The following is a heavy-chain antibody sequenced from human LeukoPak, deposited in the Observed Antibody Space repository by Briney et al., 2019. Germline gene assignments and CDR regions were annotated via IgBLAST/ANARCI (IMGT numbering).Heavy chain of an antibody. CDR3: ARGSLRLPDY. J-gene: IGHJ4*02. Sequence: GGSLRLSCAASGFTFSSNGMHWVRQAPGKGLEWVAVVSFDGSNKYFADSVKGRFSISRDNFRNTLYLQMNSLRADDTAVYYCARGSLRLPDYWGQGTLVTVSS. V-gene: IGHV3-33*01. CDR1: GFTFSSNG. CDR2: VSFDGSNK. D-gene: IGHD6-19*01.